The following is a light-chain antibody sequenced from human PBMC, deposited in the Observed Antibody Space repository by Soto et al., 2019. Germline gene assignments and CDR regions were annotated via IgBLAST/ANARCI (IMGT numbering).Light chain of an antibody. V-gene: IGKV1-9*01. CDR1: QGVSQY. CDR3: QQLNTYTVT. J-gene: IGKJ4*01. Sequence: IQLTQSPSSLSASVGDSVTITCRASQGVSQYLSWYQQKPGRAPILLISAASTLQSGVPAMFSGSRSGTDFTLSITSLQPEDFATYYCQQLNTYTVTFVGGTKVEIK. CDR2: AAS.